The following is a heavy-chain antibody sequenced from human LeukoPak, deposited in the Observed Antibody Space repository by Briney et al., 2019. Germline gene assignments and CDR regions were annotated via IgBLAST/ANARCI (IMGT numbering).Heavy chain of an antibody. J-gene: IGHJ4*02. V-gene: IGHV4-30-2*01. Sequence: SQTLSLTCAVSGGSISSGGYSWSWIRQPPGTGLEWIGYIYHSGSTYYNPSLKSRVTISVDRSKNQFSLKLSSVTAADTAVYYCARPQWLGYYFDYWGQGTLVTVSS. CDR1: GGSISSGGYS. CDR3: ARPQWLGYYFDY. D-gene: IGHD6-19*01. CDR2: IYHSGST.